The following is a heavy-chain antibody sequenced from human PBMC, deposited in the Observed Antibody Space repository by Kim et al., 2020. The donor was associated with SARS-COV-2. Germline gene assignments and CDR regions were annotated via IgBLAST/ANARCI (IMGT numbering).Heavy chain of an antibody. D-gene: IGHD6-13*01. CDR2: ISWNSGSI. Sequence: GGSLRLSCAASGFTFDDYAMHWVRQAPGKGLEWVSGISWNSGSIGYADSVKGRFTISRDNAKNSLYLQMNSLRAEDTALYYCAKDLSSSWLGVDYWGQGTLVTVSS. J-gene: IGHJ4*02. V-gene: IGHV3-9*01. CDR1: GFTFDDYA. CDR3: AKDLSSSWLGVDY.